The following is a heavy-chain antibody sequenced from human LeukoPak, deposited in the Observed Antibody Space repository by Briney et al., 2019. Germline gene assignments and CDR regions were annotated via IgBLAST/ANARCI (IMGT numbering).Heavy chain of an antibody. V-gene: IGHV1-69*04. D-gene: IGHD1-26*01. Sequence: ASVKVSCKASGGTFSSYAISWVRQAPGQGLEWMGRIIPILGIANYAQKFQGRVTITADKSTSTAYMELSSLRSEDTAVYFCARDAATISDTFDIWGQGTMVTVSS. CDR3: ARDAATISDTFDI. J-gene: IGHJ3*02. CDR1: GGTFSSYA. CDR2: IIPILGIA.